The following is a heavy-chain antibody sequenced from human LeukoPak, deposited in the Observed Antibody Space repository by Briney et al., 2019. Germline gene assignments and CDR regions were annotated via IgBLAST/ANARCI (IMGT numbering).Heavy chain of an antibody. D-gene: IGHD5-18*01. CDR3: ARESDSYVDY. J-gene: IGHJ4*02. V-gene: IGHV1-8*03. CDR2: MNPNSGNT. CDR1: GYTFTSYG. Sequence: GASVKVSCKASGYTFTSYGISWVRQATGQGLEWMGWMNPNSGNTGYAQKFQGRVTITRNTSISTAYMELSSLRSEDTAVYYCARESDSYVDYWGQGTLVTVSS.